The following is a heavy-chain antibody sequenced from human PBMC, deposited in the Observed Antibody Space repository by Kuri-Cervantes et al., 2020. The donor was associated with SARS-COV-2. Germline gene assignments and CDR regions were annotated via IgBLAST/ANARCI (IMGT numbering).Heavy chain of an antibody. Sequence: GGSLRLSCAVYGGSFSGYYWSWIRQPPGKGLVWVSRINSDESSVNYADSVKGRFTIFRDNAKNTLFLQLTSLRAEDTAVYYCARGKGTNSYFYGLDVWGQGTTVTVSS. V-gene: IGHV3-74*01. CDR1: GGSFSGYY. CDR2: INSDESSV. CDR3: ARGKGTNSYFYGLDV. J-gene: IGHJ6*02.